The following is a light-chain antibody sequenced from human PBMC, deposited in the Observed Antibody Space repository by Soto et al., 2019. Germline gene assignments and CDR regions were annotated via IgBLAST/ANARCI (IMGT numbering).Light chain of an antibody. J-gene: IGKJ5*01. V-gene: IGKV3-15*01. CDR1: PSVRSK. CDR3: EQHNNWFSIT. Sequence: EIVLTQSPAYLSVYPGASATLSCRASPSVRSKVAWYQQKPRQAPSLVIYDTYIRATGIPPRFSGSGFGTEFTLTTSSLQPEDLAVYYCEQHNNWFSITFGQGTQLEIK. CDR2: DTY.